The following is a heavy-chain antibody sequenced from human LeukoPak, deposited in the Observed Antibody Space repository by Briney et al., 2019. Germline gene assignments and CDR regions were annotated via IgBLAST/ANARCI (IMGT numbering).Heavy chain of an antibody. CDR1: GGSISSYY. Sequence: PSETLSLTCTVSGGSISSYYWSWIRQPPGKGLEWIGYIYYSGSTNYNPSLKSRVTISVDTSKNQFSLKLSSVTAADTAVYYCARSIVVVVAATYFDYWGQGTLVTVSS. V-gene: IGHV4-59*12. CDR3: ARSIVVVVAATYFDY. J-gene: IGHJ4*02. D-gene: IGHD2-15*01. CDR2: IYYSGST.